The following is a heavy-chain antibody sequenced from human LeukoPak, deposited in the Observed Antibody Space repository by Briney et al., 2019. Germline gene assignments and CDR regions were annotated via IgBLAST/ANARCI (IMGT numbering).Heavy chain of an antibody. CDR2: IYYSGGT. J-gene: IGHJ6*02. CDR3: AKHPPPPGGIAARPYYYYGMDV. CDR1: GGSISSYY. D-gene: IGHD6-6*01. V-gene: IGHV4-59*08. Sequence: SETLSLTCTVSGGSISSYYWSWIRQPPGKGLEWIGYIYYSGGTNYNPSLKSRVTISVDTSKNQFSLKLSSVTAADTAVYYCAKHPPPPGGIAARPYYYYGMDVWGQGTTVTVSS.